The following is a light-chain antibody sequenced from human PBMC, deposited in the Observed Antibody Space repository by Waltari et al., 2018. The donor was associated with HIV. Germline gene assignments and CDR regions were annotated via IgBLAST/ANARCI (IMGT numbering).Light chain of an antibody. V-gene: IGLV3-1*01. J-gene: IGLJ1*01. CDR2: QDY. CDR3: QAWNSSTAV. CDR1: TLGDKY. Sequence: SFDLTQPPSVSVSPGQTASVTCSGHTLGDKYVSWYQQKPGQSPLLVIYQDYKRPSGIPERFSGSNSGNTATLTIRGTQAMDEADYYCQAWNSSTAVFGTGTMVAVL.